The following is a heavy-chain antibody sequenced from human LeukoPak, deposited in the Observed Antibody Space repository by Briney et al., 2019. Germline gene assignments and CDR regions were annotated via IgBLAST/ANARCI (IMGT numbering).Heavy chain of an antibody. CDR1: GLTFDDYA. CDR2: ISWNSGSI. J-gene: IGHJ4*02. CDR3: AKLATGYSGYDYPQASFDY. V-gene: IGHV3-9*01. D-gene: IGHD5-12*01. Sequence: GRSLRLSCAASGLTFDDYAMHWVRQAPGKGLEWVSGISWNSGSIGYADSVKGRFTISRDNAKNSLYLQMNSLRAEDTALYYCAKLATGYSGYDYPQASFDYWGQGTLVTVSS.